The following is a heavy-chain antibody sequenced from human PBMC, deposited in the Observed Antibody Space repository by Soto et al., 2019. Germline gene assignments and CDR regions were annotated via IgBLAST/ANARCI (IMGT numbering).Heavy chain of an antibody. CDR1: GGSFSTDY. CDR2: INPSGGT. Sequence: PSETLSLTCAVYGGSFSTDYWSWIRQPPGKGLEWIGEINPSGGTNYNPSLKSRVTISVATSKNQFSLKLSSVTAADTAVYYCARVLAARASRDFDYWGQGTLVTSPQ. J-gene: IGHJ4*02. D-gene: IGHD6-6*01. V-gene: IGHV4-34*01. CDR3: ARVLAARASRDFDY.